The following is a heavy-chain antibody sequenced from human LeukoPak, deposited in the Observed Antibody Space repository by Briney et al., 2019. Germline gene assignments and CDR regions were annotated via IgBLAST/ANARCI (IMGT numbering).Heavy chain of an antibody. Sequence: ASVKVSCKASGYTLTGYYMHWVRQAPGQGLEWMGRIIPILGIANYAQKFQGRVTITADKSTSTAYMELSSLRSEDTAVYYCASSRITMIVVVKGRLHDAFDIWGQGTMVTVSS. CDR3: ASSRITMIVVVKGRLHDAFDI. CDR2: IIPILGIA. CDR1: GYTLTGYY. J-gene: IGHJ3*02. V-gene: IGHV1-69*02. D-gene: IGHD3-22*01.